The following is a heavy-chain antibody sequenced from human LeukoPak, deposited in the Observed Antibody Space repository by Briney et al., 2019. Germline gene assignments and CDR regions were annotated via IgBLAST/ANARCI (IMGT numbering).Heavy chain of an antibody. CDR2: ISYDGSTK. D-gene: IGHD1-26*01. CDR1: GFTFSSYG. J-gene: IGHJ4*02. Sequence: PGGSLRLSCAASGFTFSSYGMHWVRQAPGKGLEWVAVISYDGSTKYYADSVKGRFTISRDNSKNTLYLQMNSLRAEDTAVYYCAKDRENSGSYYFDYWGQGTLVTVSS. V-gene: IGHV3-30*18. CDR3: AKDRENSGSYYFDY.